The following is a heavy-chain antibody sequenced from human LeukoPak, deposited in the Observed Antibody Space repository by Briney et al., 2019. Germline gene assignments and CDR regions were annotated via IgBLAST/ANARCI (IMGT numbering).Heavy chain of an antibody. V-gene: IGHV4-4*07. D-gene: IGHD1-26*01. J-gene: IGHJ3*02. CDR3: ARVPVWVLVVGAREAFDI. Sequence: SETLSLTCTVSGGSISSYYWSWIRQPAGKGLEWIGRIYSSGSTNYNPSLKSRVTMSVDTSKNQFSLKLSSVTAADTAVYYCARVPVWVLVVGAREAFDIWGQGTMVTVSS. CDR2: IYSSGST. CDR1: GGSISSYY.